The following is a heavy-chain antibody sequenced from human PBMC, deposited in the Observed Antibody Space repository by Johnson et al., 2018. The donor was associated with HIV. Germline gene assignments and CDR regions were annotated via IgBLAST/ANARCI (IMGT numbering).Heavy chain of an antibody. CDR2: IWYDVSNK. CDR1: GFTFSSYG. J-gene: IGHJ3*02. CDR3: TVRGVLVGATTYDAFDI. D-gene: IGHD1-26*01. V-gene: IGHV3-33*01. Sequence: QVQLVESGGGVVQPGRSLRLSCAASGFTFSSYGMHWVRQAPGKGLAWVAVIWYDVSNKYYADSVKGRFTISRDNSKNTLYLQMNSLKTEDTAVYYCTVRGVLVGATTYDAFDIWGQGTMVTVSS.